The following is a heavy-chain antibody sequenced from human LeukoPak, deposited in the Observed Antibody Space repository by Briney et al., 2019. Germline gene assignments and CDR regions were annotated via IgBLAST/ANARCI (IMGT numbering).Heavy chain of an antibody. J-gene: IGHJ6*02. V-gene: IGHV4-34*01. CDR3: ARGDFYYYYYGMDV. Sequence: PSETLSLTCAAYGGSFSGYYWSWIRQPPGKGLEWIGEINHSGSTNYNPSLKSRVTISVDTSKNQFSLKLSSVTAADTAVYYCARGDFYYYYYGMDVWGQGTTVTVSS. CDR1: GGSFSGYY. CDR2: INHSGST.